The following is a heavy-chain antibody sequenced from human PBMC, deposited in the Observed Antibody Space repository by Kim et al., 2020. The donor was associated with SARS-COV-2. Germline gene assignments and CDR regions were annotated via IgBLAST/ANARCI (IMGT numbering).Heavy chain of an antibody. CDR2: IYSGGST. J-gene: IGHJ4*02. V-gene: IGHV3-53*01. CDR1: GFTVSSNY. CDR3: AREVNSPAAAAFRAFDY. D-gene: IGHD6-13*01. Sequence: GGSLRLSCAASGFTVSSNYMSWVRQAPGKGLEWVSVIYSGGSTYYADSVKGRFTISRDNSKNTLYLQMNSLRAEDTAVYYCAREVNSPAAAAFRAFDYWGQGTLVTVSS.